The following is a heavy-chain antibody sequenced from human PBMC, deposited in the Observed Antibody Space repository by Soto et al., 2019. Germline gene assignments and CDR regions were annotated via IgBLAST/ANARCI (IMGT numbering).Heavy chain of an antibody. CDR1: GFTFTSYW. Sequence: EVQLVESGGGLVQPGGSLRLSCAASGFTFTSYWMHWVRQAPGMGLMWVSRINSDGTTTTYADSVKGRFTISRDNAKNTLYLQMNSRRAEDKAVYYCARVATGSYNWFDPWGPGTLVTVSS. D-gene: IGHD1-26*01. J-gene: IGHJ5*02. CDR2: INSDGTTT. V-gene: IGHV3-74*01. CDR3: ARVATGSYNWFDP.